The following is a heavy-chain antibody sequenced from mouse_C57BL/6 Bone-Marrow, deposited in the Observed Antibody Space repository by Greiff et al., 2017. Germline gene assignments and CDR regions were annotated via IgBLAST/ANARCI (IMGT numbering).Heavy chain of an antibody. V-gene: IGHV6-3*01. Sequence: EVKLMESGGGFVQPGGSMKLSCVASGFTFSNYWMNWVRQAPEKGLEWVAQIRLRSDNYATHYTEAVKGRFTISRDDSKRSVYRQMNNLGADDTGIYYCTEGYYYAKGGWGQGPSVTVSS. CDR1: GFTFSNYW. CDR2: IRLRSDNYAT. J-gene: IGHJ4*01. CDR3: TEGYYYAKGG.